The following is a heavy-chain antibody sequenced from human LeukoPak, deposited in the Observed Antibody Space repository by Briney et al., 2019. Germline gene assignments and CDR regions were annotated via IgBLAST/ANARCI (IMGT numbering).Heavy chain of an antibody. Sequence: PSETLSLTCAVYGGSFSGYYWSWIRQPPGKGLEWIGEINHSGSTNYNPSLKSRVTISVDTSKNQFSLKLSSVTAADTAVYYCARVIRGVDAFDIWGQGTMVTVSS. CDR1: GGSFSGYY. CDR2: INHSGST. J-gene: IGHJ3*02. V-gene: IGHV4-34*01. D-gene: IGHD3-10*01. CDR3: ARVIRGVDAFDI.